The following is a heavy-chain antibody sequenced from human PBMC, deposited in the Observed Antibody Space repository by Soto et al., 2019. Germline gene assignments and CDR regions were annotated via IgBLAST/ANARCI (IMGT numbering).Heavy chain of an antibody. CDR1: GFTFNTYG. V-gene: IGHV3-33*08. J-gene: IGHJ6*02. D-gene: IGHD2-15*01. Sequence: QVQLVESGGGVVQPGGSLRLSCTTSGFTFNTYGMHRVRQAPGKGLEWVAIIWYDGSNKYYADSVKGRFTISRDNSKNTLYLQMNSRRAEDTALYYCARADCTGAYCYSWPFNYGVDVWGQGTTVTVSS. CDR2: IWYDGSNK. CDR3: ARADCTGAYCYSWPFNYGVDV.